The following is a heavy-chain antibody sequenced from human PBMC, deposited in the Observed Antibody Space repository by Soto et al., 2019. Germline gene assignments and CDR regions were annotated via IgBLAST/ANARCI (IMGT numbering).Heavy chain of an antibody. CDR1: GGAISDARFY. CDR3: ARQKWEQPKWFDP. D-gene: IGHD1-26*01. CDR2: IYYTGTT. J-gene: IGHJ5*02. V-gene: IGHV4-39*01. Sequence: QLQLQESGPGLVKPSETLSLTCSLSGGAISDARFYWGWIRQSPGRGLDGIGSIYYTGTTFFNPSLQSRVTISVDTSENQFSLKLYSVTAADTALYFCARQKWEQPKWFDPWGQGTLVIVSP.